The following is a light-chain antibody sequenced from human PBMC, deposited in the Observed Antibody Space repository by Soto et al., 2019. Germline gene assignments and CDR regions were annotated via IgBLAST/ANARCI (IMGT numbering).Light chain of an antibody. CDR2: HVS. CDR3: SSYTSSTTYV. Sequence: SGLTQPGSGSGCPGQSLPIPCTGSRSDIGGYNYVSWYQQHPDKAPKLMIYHVSNRPSGISSRFSGSKSGNTASLTISGLQAEDEADYYCSSYTSSTTYVFGTGTKVTVL. V-gene: IGLV2-14*01. J-gene: IGLJ1*01. CDR1: RSDIGGYNY.